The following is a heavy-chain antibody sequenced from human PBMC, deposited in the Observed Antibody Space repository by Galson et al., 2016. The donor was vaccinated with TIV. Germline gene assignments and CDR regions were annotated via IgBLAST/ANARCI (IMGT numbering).Heavy chain of an antibody. CDR3: ARVRKGADIWNGLYYDMDV. Sequence: TLSLTCTVSGDSINSGTHYWNWIRQPAGKGLEWIGHIYRSGRTNYNPSLKSRVTISVDTSKNQFSLKVTSVTAADTAIYFCARVRKGADIWNGLYYDMDVWGKGATVTVSS. CDR2: IYRSGRT. V-gene: IGHV4-61*09. CDR1: GDSINSGTHY. D-gene: IGHD3-3*01. J-gene: IGHJ6*03.